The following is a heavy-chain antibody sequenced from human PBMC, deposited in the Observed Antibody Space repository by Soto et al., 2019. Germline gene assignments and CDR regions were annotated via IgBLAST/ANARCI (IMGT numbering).Heavy chain of an antibody. CDR3: ARATESHYFDY. Sequence: QVQLQESGPGLVKPSQTLSLTCTLSGASISSSGYYWSWIRQHPGKGLEWIGYIYYRGTTYFNPSLKSRVTISPDTSKKEFSLNLTSVTAADTAVYYCARATESHYFDYWGRGTLVTVSS. J-gene: IGHJ4*02. CDR1: GASISSSGYY. V-gene: IGHV4-31*03. CDR2: IYYRGTT.